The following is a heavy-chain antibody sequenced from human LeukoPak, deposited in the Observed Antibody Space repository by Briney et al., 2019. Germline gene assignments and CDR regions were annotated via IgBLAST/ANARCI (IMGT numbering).Heavy chain of an antibody. CDR1: GFTFSSYS. CDR3: ARDRCSSTSCYLYYYYYGMDV. Sequence: GGSLRLSCAASGFTFSSYSMNWVRQAPGKGLEWVSSISSSSSYIYYADSVKGRFTISRDNAKNSLYLQMNSLRAEDTAVYYCARDRCSSTSCYLYYYYYGMDVWGQGTTVTVSS. CDR2: ISSSSSYI. V-gene: IGHV3-21*01. J-gene: IGHJ6*02. D-gene: IGHD2-2*01.